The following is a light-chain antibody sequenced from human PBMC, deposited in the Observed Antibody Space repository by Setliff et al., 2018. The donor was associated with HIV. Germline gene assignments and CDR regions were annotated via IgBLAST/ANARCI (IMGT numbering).Light chain of an antibody. CDR3: AAWDDSLSGYV. Sequence: QSVLTLPPSASGTPGQRVTISCSGSSSNIGSNYVYWYQQLPGTTPKLLIYRNNQRPSGVPDRFSGSKSGTSASLAISGLRFEDEADYYCAAWDDSLSGYVFGTGTKVTV. CDR1: SSNIGSNY. J-gene: IGLJ1*01. CDR2: RNN. V-gene: IGLV1-47*01.